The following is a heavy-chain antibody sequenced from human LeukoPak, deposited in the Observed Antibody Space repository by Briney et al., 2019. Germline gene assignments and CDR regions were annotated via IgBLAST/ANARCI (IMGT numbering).Heavy chain of an antibody. D-gene: IGHD3-10*01. Sequence: GGSLRLSCAASGFTFSSYWMHWVRQAPGKGLVWVSRLNSDGSSTNYADSVKGRFTISRGNAKNMLYLQMNSLRVEDTAVYYCARDPYGTGSHNFDDWGQGTLVTVSS. CDR2: LNSDGSST. V-gene: IGHV3-74*01. CDR3: ARDPYGTGSHNFDD. CDR1: GFTFSSYW. J-gene: IGHJ4*02.